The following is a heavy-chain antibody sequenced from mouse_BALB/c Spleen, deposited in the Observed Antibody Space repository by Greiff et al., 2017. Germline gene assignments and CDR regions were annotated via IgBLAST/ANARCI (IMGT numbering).Heavy chain of an antibody. CDR2: INPYNGDT. Sequence: VQLQQSGPELVKPGASVKISCKASGYSFPGYFMNWVKQSHGKSLEWIGRINPYNGDTFYNQKFKGKATLTVDESSSTAHMELLSLTSEDSAVYYCGREYRSPYYYAMDYWGQGTSVTVSS. CDR1: GYSFPGYF. CDR3: GREYRSPYYYAMDY. V-gene: IGHV1-37*01. D-gene: IGHD2-14*01. J-gene: IGHJ4*01.